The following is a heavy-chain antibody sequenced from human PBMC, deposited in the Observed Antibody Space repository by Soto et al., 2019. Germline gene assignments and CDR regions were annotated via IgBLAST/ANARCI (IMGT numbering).Heavy chain of an antibody. J-gene: IGHJ4*02. Sequence: QLQLQESGPGLVKPSETLSLTCTVSGGSISSSSYYWGWIRQPPGKGLEWIGSIYYSGSTYYNPSLTSRVTISVDTSKNQCSLKLSSVTAADTAVYYCARQDIVLMVYANDYWGQGTLVTVSS. D-gene: IGHD2-8*01. CDR1: GGSISSSSYY. CDR2: IYYSGST. CDR3: ARQDIVLMVYANDY. V-gene: IGHV4-39*01.